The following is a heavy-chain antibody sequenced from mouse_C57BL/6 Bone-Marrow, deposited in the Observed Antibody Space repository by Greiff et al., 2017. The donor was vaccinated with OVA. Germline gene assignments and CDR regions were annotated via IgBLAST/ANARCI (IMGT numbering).Heavy chain of an antibody. V-gene: IGHV1-22*01. J-gene: IGHJ3*01. CDR3: ARRKGWLLRCAY. Sequence: VQLQQSGPELVKPGASVKMSCKASGYTFTDYNMHWVKQSHGKSLEWIGYINPNNGGTSYNQKFKGKATLTVNKSSSTAYMELRSLTAEESAVYYCARRKGWLLRCAYWGQGTLVTVSA. CDR1: GYTFTDYN. D-gene: IGHD2-3*01. CDR2: INPNNGGT.